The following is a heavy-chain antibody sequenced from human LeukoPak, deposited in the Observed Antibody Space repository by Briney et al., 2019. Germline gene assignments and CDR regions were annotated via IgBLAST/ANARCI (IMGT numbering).Heavy chain of an antibody. D-gene: IGHD2-2*01. Sequence: TSETLSLTCAVSGGSISSSNWWSWVRQPPGQGLEWIGEIYHSGSTNYNPSLKSRVTISVDKSKNQFSLKLSSVTAADTAVYYCARAPLGGYCSSTSCYPPHDAFDIWGQGTMVTVSS. J-gene: IGHJ3*02. CDR2: IYHSGST. CDR3: ARAPLGGYCSSTSCYPPHDAFDI. CDR1: GGSISSSNW. V-gene: IGHV4-4*02.